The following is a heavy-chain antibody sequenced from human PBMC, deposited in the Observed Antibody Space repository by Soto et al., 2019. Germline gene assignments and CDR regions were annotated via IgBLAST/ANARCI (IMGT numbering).Heavy chain of an antibody. J-gene: IGHJ5*02. CDR2: IIPIFGTA. D-gene: IGHD3-10*01. CDR3: ARGGPYYYGSGSYYNDWFDP. Sequence: QVQLVQSGAEVKKPGSSVKVSCKASGGTFSSYAISWVRQAPGQGLEWMGGIIPIFGTANYAQKFQGRVTITADESTSTAYMELSSLRSEDTAVYYCARGGPYYYGSGSYYNDWFDPWGQGTLVTVSS. V-gene: IGHV1-69*01. CDR1: GGTFSSYA.